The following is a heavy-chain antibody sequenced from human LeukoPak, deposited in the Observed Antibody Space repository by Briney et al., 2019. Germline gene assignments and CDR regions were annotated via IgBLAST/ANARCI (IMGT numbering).Heavy chain of an antibody. CDR2: IYYSGST. D-gene: IGHD5-12*01. Sequence: PSQTLSLTCAVSGGSISSGGYYWSWIRQHPGKGLEWIGYIYYSGSTYYNPSLKSRVTISVDTSKNQFSLKLSSVTAADTAVYYCARVRYLVDKEIFDYFDYWGQGTLVTVSS. CDR1: GGSISSGGYY. V-gene: IGHV4-31*11. J-gene: IGHJ4*02. CDR3: ARVRYLVDKEIFDYFDY.